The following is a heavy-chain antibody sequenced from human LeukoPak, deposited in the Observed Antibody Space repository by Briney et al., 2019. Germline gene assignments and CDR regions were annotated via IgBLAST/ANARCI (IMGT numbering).Heavy chain of an antibody. CDR3: ARARVSDY. Sequence: SETLSLTCAVYGGSFSGYYWSWIRQPPGKGLEWIGEINHSGSTNYNPSLKSRVTISVDTSKNQFSLKLSSVTAADTAVYYCARARVSDYWGQGTLVTVSS. CDR2: INHSGST. CDR1: GGSFSGYY. J-gene: IGHJ4*02. V-gene: IGHV4-34*01.